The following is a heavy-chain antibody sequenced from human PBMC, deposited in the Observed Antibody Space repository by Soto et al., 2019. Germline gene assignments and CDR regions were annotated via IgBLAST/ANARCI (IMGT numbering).Heavy chain of an antibody. D-gene: IGHD3-22*01. CDR1: GYRFAGYW. CDR2: IDPSDSQT. V-gene: IGHV5-10-1*01. Sequence: PGESLKISCKGSGYRFAGYWITWVRQMPGKGLEWMGRIDPSDSQTSYSRSFRGHVTISAAKSITTVFLPWSSLRASDTAMYYCARPIYVSDSRPNFQSYFVSWGQGSRVTVTS. CDR3: ARPIYVSDSRPNFQSYFVS. J-gene: IGHJ4*02.